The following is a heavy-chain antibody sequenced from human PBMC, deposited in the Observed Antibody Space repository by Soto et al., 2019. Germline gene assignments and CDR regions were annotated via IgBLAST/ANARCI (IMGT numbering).Heavy chain of an antibody. V-gene: IGHV3-9*01. CDR2: IAWNSDII. Sequence: EVQLVESGGGLVQPGRSLRLSCAASGFRFEDYAMHWVRQAPGKGLEWVSGIAWNSDIIGYADSVKGRLTISRDNGKTSLYLQMNSLRPEETALYYCAKDHYGSAIYGMDVWGQGTTVTVSS. CDR3: AKDHYGSAIYGMDV. D-gene: IGHD3-10*01. J-gene: IGHJ6*02. CDR1: GFRFEDYA.